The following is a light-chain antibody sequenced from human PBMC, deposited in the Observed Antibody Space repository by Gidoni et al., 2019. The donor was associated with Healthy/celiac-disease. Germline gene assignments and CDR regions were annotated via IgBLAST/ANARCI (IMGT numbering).Light chain of an antibody. CDR2: LGS. J-gene: IGKJ3*01. Sequence: DIVMTQSPLSLPVTPGEPASISCRSSQSLLHSNGYNYLDWYLQKPGQSPQLLIYLGSNRASGVPDRFSGSGSGTDFTLKISRVEAEDVGVYYCMQALQTPLFTFGPXTKVDVK. CDR3: MQALQTPLFT. CDR1: QSLLHSNGYNY. V-gene: IGKV2-28*01.